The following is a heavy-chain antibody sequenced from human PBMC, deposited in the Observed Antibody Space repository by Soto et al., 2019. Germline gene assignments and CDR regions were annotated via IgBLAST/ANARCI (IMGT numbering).Heavy chain of an antibody. D-gene: IGHD3-10*01. Sequence: GGSLRLSCAASGFTFSSYGMHWVRQAPGKGLEWVAVIWYDGSNKYYADSVKGRFTISRDNSKNTLYLQMNSLRAEDTAVYYCASLYMVRGRAVDYWGQGTLVTVSS. J-gene: IGHJ4*02. V-gene: IGHV3-33*01. CDR1: GFTFSSYG. CDR3: ASLYMVRGRAVDY. CDR2: IWYDGSNK.